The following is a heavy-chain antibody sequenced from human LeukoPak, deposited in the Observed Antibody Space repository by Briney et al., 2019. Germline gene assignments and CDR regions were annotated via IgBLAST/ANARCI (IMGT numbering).Heavy chain of an antibody. Sequence: GRSLRLSCAASGFTFSSYGMHWVRQAPGKGLEWVAVISYDGSNKYYADSVKGRFTISRDNAKNSLYLQMNSLRAEDTAVYYCARRAAADHTFDYWGQGTLVTVSS. CDR1: GFTFSSYG. V-gene: IGHV3-30*03. CDR2: ISYDGSNK. J-gene: IGHJ4*02. CDR3: ARRAAADHTFDY. D-gene: IGHD6-13*01.